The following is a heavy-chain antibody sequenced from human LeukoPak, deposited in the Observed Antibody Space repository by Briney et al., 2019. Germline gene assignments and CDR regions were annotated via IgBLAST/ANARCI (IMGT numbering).Heavy chain of an antibody. CDR2: IYYSGST. V-gene: IGHV4-59*01. J-gene: IGHJ4*02. CDR3: ASSPLQQLVRH. CDR1: GGSISSYY. D-gene: IGHD6-13*01. Sequence: PSETLSLTCTVSGGSISSYYWSWIRQPPGKGLEWIGYIYYSGSTNYNPSLKGRVTLSVDTSKNQLSLKLSSVPAADPAVYYCASSPLQQLVRHWGQGTLVTVSS.